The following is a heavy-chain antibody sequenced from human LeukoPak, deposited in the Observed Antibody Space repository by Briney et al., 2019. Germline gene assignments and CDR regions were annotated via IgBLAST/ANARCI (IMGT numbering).Heavy chain of an antibody. CDR2: INPKSGGT. CDR1: GYTFTDYY. J-gene: IGHJ4*02. CDR3: TRDSSSRPCDY. Sequence: ASVKVSCKASGYTFTDYYIHWVRQAPGQGLEWMGWINPKSGGTNYAQKVQGRVTVTRDTSINTAYMELSSLTSDDTAMYYCTRDSSSRPCDYWGQGTLVTASS. D-gene: IGHD6-13*01. V-gene: IGHV1-2*02.